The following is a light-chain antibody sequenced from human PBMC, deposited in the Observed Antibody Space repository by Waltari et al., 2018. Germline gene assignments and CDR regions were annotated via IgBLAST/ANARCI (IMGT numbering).Light chain of an antibody. CDR1: QGISSY. CDR3: QQLNSYPSWT. J-gene: IGKJ1*01. CDR2: AAS. V-gene: IGKV1-9*01. Sequence: IQLTQSPSSLSASVGDRVTITCRASQGISSYLSWYQQKPGKAPKLLIYAASTLQSGVPSRFSGSGSETDFTHTIISLQPEDFATYYCQQLNSYPSWTFGQGTKVEIK.